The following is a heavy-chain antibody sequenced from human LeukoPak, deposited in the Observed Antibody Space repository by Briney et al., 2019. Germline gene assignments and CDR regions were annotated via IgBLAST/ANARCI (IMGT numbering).Heavy chain of an antibody. V-gene: IGHV5-51*01. CDR3: ARLPSIVRSTSMLDY. J-gene: IGHJ4*02. Sequence: GESLKISCQGSGYSFSKYWIGWVRQMPEKGLEWMGIIYPGDSDARYSPSFQGQVTISVDKSTNTAYLQWGSLKASDTATYYCARLPSIVRSTSMLDYWGQGTLVTVSS. D-gene: IGHD1-26*01. CDR1: GYSFSKYW. CDR2: IYPGDSDA.